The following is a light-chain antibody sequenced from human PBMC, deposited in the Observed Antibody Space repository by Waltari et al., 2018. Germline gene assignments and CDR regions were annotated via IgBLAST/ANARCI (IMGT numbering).Light chain of an antibody. CDR3: QQSYTSPWT. J-gene: IGKJ1*01. Sequence: DIQMTQSPSSLSASVGDRVTVTCRASQSLSSYLNWYQQKPGKDPKLLIYAASSLHSGVPSRFSGSGSGTDFTLTISCLQPEDFATYYCQQSYTSPWTFGQGTKVEIK. CDR1: QSLSSY. V-gene: IGKV1-39*01. CDR2: AAS.